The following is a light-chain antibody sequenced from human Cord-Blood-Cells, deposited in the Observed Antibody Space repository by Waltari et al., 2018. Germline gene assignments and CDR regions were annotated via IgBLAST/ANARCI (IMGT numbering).Light chain of an antibody. V-gene: IGLV2-23*01. Sequence: QSALTQPASVSGSPGPSITISCPGTSRDGGSSNLVSWYQQHPGKAPKLMIYEGSKRPSGVSNRFSGSKSGNTASLTISGLQAEDEADYYCCSYAGSSTWVFGGGTKLTVL. J-gene: IGLJ3*02. CDR2: EGS. CDR1: SRDGGSSNL. CDR3: CSYAGSSTWV.